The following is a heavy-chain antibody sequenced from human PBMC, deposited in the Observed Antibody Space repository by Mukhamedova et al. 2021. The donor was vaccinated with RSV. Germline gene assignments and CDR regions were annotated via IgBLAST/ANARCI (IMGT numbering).Heavy chain of an antibody. D-gene: IGHD5-24*01. CDR2: IRSDGSAP. CDR3: AKHEGDGYNSGLWYYYYGLTV. J-gene: IGHJ6*02. V-gene: IGHV3-23*01. Sequence: VRQTAGKGLEWISVIRSDGSAPIYAESVKGRFTISRDNSNNLLYLQMSSLRAEDTAVYYCAKHEGDGYNSGLWYYYYGLTVWGPG.